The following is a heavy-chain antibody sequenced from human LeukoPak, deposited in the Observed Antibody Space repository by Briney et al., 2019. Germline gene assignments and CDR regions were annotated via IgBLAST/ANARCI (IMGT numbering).Heavy chain of an antibody. CDR3: ARGDYCSGGSCYSQGGLYGMDV. CDR1: GYTFTSYY. J-gene: IGHJ6*02. CDR2: INPSGGST. D-gene: IGHD2-15*01. Sequence: ASVTVSCKASGYTFTSYYMHWVRQAPGQGLERMGIINPSGGSTSYAQKFQGRVTMTRDTSTSTVYMELSSLRSEDTAVYYCARGDYCSGGSCYSQGGLYGMDVWGQGTTVTVSS. V-gene: IGHV1-46*01.